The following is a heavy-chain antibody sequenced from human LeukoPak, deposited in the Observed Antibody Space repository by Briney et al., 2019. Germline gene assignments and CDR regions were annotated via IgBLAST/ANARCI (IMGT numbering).Heavy chain of an antibody. CDR1: GFTFSSYE. CDR2: ISSSGSTI. CDR3: ARGTLNIPGEHGAFDY. V-gene: IGHV3-48*03. D-gene: IGHD1-14*01. Sequence: GGSLRLSCAASGFTFSSYEMNWVRQALGKGLEWVSYISSSGSTIYYADSVKGRFTISRDNAKNSLYLRMNSLRAEDTAVYYCARGTLNIPGEHGAFDYWGQGTLVTVSS. J-gene: IGHJ4*02.